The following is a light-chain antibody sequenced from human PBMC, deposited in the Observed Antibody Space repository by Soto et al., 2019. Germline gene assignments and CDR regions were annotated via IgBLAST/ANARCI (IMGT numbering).Light chain of an antibody. Sequence: DIQMTQSPSSLSASVGDRVTITCRASQFINTWLAWYQHKPGQAPKLLIFDASSLQRGVPSRFSGAGSGTEFTLTISSLQLDDFATYFCQHYNTYSWTFGQGTKVEF. J-gene: IGKJ1*01. CDR3: QHYNTYSWT. V-gene: IGKV1-5*01. CDR2: DAS. CDR1: QFINTW.